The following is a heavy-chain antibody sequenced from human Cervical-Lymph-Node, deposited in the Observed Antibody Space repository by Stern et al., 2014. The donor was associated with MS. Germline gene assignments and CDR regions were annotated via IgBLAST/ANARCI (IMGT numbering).Heavy chain of an antibody. CDR3: ATPLPFAL. CDR2: FSPSTNRT. CDR1: GHTVTTYS. Sequence: VQLVESGAELTKPGASVRLSCKTTGHTVTTYSMHWIRHPPRHGLERIGIFSPSTNRTTLAQKVQGRVTVTWDTSTSTLYLGLSSLQADDTAVYYCATPLPFALWGQGTLVTVSS. V-gene: IGHV1-46*01. J-gene: IGHJ4*02.